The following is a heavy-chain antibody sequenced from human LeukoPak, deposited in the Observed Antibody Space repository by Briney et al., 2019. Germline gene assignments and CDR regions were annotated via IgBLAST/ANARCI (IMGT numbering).Heavy chain of an antibody. D-gene: IGHD5-12*01. Sequence: GGSLRLSCAASGFTFSSYWMSWVRQAPGKGLQSVAYISQDVSHKYYVDSVKGRFTISRDNAKSSLHLEMNCLRAEDTALYYCARVGYNGWNFENWGQGTLVTVSS. CDR2: ISQDVSHK. V-gene: IGHV3-7*01. CDR1: GFTFSSYW. J-gene: IGHJ4*02. CDR3: ARVGYNGWNFEN.